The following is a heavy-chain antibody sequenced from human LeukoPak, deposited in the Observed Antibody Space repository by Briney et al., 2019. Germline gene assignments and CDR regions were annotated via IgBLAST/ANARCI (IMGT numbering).Heavy chain of an antibody. V-gene: IGHV1-8*02. CDR3: TRGMKSREATGYYRSFDY. CDR2: INPNSGNT. Sequence: ASVTVSFKASGYTFTNYYMHWVRQAPGQGLEWMGCINPNSGNTGYAQKFQGRVTMTRNTSISTAYMELSSLRSEDTAVYYCTRGMKSREATGYYRSFDYWGQGTPVTVSS. CDR1: GYTFTNYY. J-gene: IGHJ4*02. D-gene: IGHD3-9*01.